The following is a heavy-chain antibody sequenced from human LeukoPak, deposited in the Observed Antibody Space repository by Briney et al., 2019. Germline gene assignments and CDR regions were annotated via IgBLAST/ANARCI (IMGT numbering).Heavy chain of an antibody. CDR3: ARGGGGYSYGYLDY. D-gene: IGHD5-18*01. Sequence: PSQTLSLTCTVSGGSISSGSYYWSWIRQPAGKGLEWIGRIYTSGSTNYNPSLKSRVTISVDTSKNQFSLKLSSVTAADTAVYYCARGGGGYSYGYLDYWGQGTLVTVSS. V-gene: IGHV4-61*02. J-gene: IGHJ4*02. CDR2: IYTSGST. CDR1: GGSISSGSYY.